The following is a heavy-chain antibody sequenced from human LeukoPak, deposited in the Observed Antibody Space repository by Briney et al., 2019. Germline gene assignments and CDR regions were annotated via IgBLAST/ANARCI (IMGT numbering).Heavy chain of an antibody. J-gene: IGHJ6*03. CDR1: GYTFTSYD. CDR3: ARMGGQSDHYYYYMDV. Sequence: ASVKVSCKASGYTFTSYDINWVRQATGQGLEWMGWMNPNSGNTGYAQKFQGRVTMTRNTSISTAYMELSSLGSEDTAVYYCARMGGQSDHYYYYMDVWGKGTTVTVSS. D-gene: IGHD3-16*01. V-gene: IGHV1-8*01. CDR2: MNPNSGNT.